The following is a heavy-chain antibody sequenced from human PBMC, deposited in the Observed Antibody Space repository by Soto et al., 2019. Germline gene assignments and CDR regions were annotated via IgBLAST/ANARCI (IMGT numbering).Heavy chain of an antibody. V-gene: IGHV1-69*04. CDR1: GETFSFYS. D-gene: IGHD3-10*01. J-gene: IGHJ4*02. Sequence: QVQLVQSGAEVKRPGSSVKVSCKASGETFSFYSINWVRQAPGLGLEWMGRVNPILSMSNYAPRFQGRVTMTADKTTSTAYMELSGLRSEDTAMYYCATSNGSGHRTLDYWGQGALVTVSS. CDR3: ATSNGSGHRTLDY. CDR2: VNPILSMS.